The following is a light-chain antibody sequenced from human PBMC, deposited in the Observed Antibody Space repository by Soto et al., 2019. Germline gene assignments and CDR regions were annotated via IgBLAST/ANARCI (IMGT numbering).Light chain of an antibody. V-gene: IGLV1-44*01. CDR2: SNN. J-gene: IGLJ3*02. CDR1: SSNIGSNT. CDR3: AALDDSLNAWV. Sequence: QSVLTQPPSASGTPGQRVTISCSGSSSNIGSNTVNGYQQLPGTAPKLLIYSNNQRPSGVPDRFSGSKSGTSASLAISGLQSEDEADYYCAALDDSLNAWVFGGGTKLTVL.